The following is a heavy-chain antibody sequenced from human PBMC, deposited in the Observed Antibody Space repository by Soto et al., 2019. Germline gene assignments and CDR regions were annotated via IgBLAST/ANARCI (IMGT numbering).Heavy chain of an antibody. D-gene: IGHD1-7*01. CDR1: GGSISSGGYY. CDR3: ARGELGSDAFDI. Sequence: SETLSLTCTVSGGSISSGGYYWSWIRQHPGKGLECIGYIYYSGSTYYNPSLKSRVTISVYTSKNQFSLKLSSVTAADTAVYYCARGELGSDAFDIWGQGTMVTVS. J-gene: IGHJ3*02. V-gene: IGHV4-31*03. CDR2: IYYSGST.